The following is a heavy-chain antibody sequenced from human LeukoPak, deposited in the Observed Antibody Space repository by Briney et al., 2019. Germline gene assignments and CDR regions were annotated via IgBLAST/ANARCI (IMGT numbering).Heavy chain of an antibody. J-gene: IGHJ4*02. V-gene: IGHV3-30*18. CDR2: ISYDGSNK. CDR1: GFTFSSYG. D-gene: IGHD3-3*02. CDR3: AKNAGRYFDY. Sequence: GGSLRLSCAASGFTFSSYGMHWVRQAPGKGLEWVAVISYDGSNKYYADSVKGRFTISRDNSKNTLYLQMNSLRAEDTAVYYRAKNAGRYFDYWGQGTLVTVSS.